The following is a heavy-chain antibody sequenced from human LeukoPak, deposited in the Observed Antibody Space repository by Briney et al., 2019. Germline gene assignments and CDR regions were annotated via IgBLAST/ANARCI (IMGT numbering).Heavy chain of an antibody. CDR3: ASWGQAAAGRFDY. V-gene: IGHV1-46*01. Sequence: ASVKVSCKASGYTFTSYYMHWVRQAPGQGLEWMGIINPSGGSTSYAQKFQGRVTMTRDTSTSTVYVERSSLRSEDTAVYYCASWGQAAAGRFDYWGQGTLVTVSS. J-gene: IGHJ4*02. CDR2: INPSGGST. CDR1: GYTFTSYY. D-gene: IGHD6-13*01.